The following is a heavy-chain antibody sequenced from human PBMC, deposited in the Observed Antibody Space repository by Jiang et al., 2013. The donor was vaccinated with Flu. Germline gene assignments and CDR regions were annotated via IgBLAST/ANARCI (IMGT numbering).Heavy chain of an antibody. V-gene: IGHV3-23*01. CDR1: GFTFSSYV. J-gene: IGHJ4*02. CDR2: VSGSGDNT. Sequence: LLESGGGLVQPGGSLRLSCAASGFTFSSYVMTWVRQPPGKGLEWVSGVSGSGDNTYYTDSVKGRFTISRDNSKNTLDLQMNSLRAEDTAAYYCAKVRVTGTYVVDYWGQGTLVTVSS. D-gene: IGHD6-19*01. CDR3: AKVRVTGTYVVDY.